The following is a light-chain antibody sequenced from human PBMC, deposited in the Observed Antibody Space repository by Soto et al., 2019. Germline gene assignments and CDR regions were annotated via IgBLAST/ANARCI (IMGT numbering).Light chain of an antibody. CDR1: QSVRNV. V-gene: IGKV3-11*01. CDR3: QERTNWPPIT. J-gene: IGKJ5*01. CDR2: DAS. Sequence: EIVLTQSPATLSLSPGERAILSCLDSQSVRNVLGWYQQEPAQARRLLISDASNRPAGIPARFSGNVSGTDFSLPISSLEPEDSAVYYCQERTNWPPITFGQGTRREIK.